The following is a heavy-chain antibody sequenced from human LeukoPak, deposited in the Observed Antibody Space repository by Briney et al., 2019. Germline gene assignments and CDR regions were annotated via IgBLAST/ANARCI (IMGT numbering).Heavy chain of an antibody. V-gene: IGHV6-1*01. Sequence: SQTLSLTCAISGDSVSSNSAALNWIRQSPSRGLEWLGRTYYRSKWYNDYAVSVKSRITINPDKTKHQFSLRLNSVTPEDTAVYYCARDTSSYFDYWGQGTLVTVSS. J-gene: IGHJ4*02. CDR1: GDSVSSNSAA. D-gene: IGHD2-2*01. CDR3: ARDTSSYFDY. CDR2: TYYRSKWYN.